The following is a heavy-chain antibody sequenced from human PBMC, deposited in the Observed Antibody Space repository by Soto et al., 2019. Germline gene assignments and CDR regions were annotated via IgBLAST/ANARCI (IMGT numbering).Heavy chain of an antibody. J-gene: IGHJ6*02. V-gene: IGHV3-30-3*01. D-gene: IGHD1-1*01. CDR3: ARGTTTSAFSAMDV. CDR1: GFTFSNNA. CDR2: ISYDGSNK. Sequence: HVQLVESGGGVVQPGRSLRLSCGASGFTFSNNAMDWVRQAPGKGLEWVAVISYDGSNKYIAESVKGRFTISRDNSKNTLFLQMNSLRAEDTAVYYCARGTTTSAFSAMDVWGQGTTVTVSS.